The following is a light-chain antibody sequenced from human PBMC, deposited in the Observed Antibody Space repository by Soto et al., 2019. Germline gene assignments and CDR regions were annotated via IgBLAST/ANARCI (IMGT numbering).Light chain of an antibody. J-gene: IGLJ7*01. CDR3: QTWDTDKAV. Sequence: QLVLTQSPSASASLGASVKLTCTLSSGHSIYAIAWHQQQPEKGPRYLMKVNSDGSHNKGDGIPDRFSGSSSGAESYLTISSLQSEDEADYYCQTWDTDKAVFGGGTQLTVL. V-gene: IGLV4-69*01. CDR1: SGHSIYA. CDR2: VNSDGSH.